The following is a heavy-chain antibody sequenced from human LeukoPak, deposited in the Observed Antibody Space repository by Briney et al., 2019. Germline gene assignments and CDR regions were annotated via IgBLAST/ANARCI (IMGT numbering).Heavy chain of an antibody. Sequence: GGSLRLSCVASGFTFSSYGMSWVRQAPGKGLEWDSSTSGSGDDTYYADSVKGRFTLSRDNSKNTLYLQMNSLRADDTAVYCCAKKRSSGGATQFDYWGQGTLVTVSS. V-gene: IGHV3-23*01. J-gene: IGHJ4*02. CDR3: AKKRSSGGATQFDY. CDR1: GFTFSSYG. CDR2: TSGSGDDT. D-gene: IGHD2-15*01.